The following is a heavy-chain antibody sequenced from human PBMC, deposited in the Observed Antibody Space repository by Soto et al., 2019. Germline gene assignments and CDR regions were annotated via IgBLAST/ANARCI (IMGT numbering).Heavy chain of an antibody. D-gene: IGHD6-19*01. V-gene: IGHV3-33*01. CDR1: GFTFSSYG. Sequence: QVQLVESGGGVVQPGRSLRLSCAASGFTFSSYGMHWVRQAPGKGLEWVAVIWYDGSNKYYADSVKGRFTISRDNSKNTLYLQMNSPRAEDTAVYYCAGSGWYTDAFDIWGQGTMVTVS. CDR2: IWYDGSNK. CDR3: AGSGWYTDAFDI. J-gene: IGHJ3*02.